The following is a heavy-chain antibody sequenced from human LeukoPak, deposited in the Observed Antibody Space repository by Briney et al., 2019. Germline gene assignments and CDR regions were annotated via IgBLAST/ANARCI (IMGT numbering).Heavy chain of an antibody. CDR1: GFTFDDYG. CDR2: INWNGGST. D-gene: IGHD6-13*01. V-gene: IGHV3-20*01. CDR3: AIGPGVAAAPGGGAFDY. J-gene: IGHJ4*02. Sequence: PGGSLRLSCAASGFTFDDYGMSWVRQAPGKGLEWVSGINWNGGSTGYADSVKGRFTISRDNAKNSLYLQMNSLRAEDTALYHCAIGPGVAAAPGGGAFDYWGQGTLVTVSS.